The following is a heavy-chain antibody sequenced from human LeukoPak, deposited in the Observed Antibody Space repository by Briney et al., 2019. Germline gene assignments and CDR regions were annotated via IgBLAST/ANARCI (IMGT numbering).Heavy chain of an antibody. D-gene: IGHD6-13*01. CDR3: ARAPPSIAAAGIRSYFDY. Sequence: GGSLRLSCAASGFTFSSYSMNWVRQAPGKGLEWVSSISSSSSYIYYADSVKGRFTISRDNAKNSLYLQMNSLRAEDTAVYYCARAPPSIAAAGIRSYFDYWGQGTLVTVSS. CDR1: GFTFSSYS. V-gene: IGHV3-21*01. J-gene: IGHJ4*02. CDR2: ISSSSSYI.